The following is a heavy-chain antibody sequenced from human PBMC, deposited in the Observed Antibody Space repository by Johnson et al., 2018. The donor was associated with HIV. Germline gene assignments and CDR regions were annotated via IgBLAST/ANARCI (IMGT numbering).Heavy chain of an antibody. Sequence: QVQLVESGGGLVQPGGSLRLSCAASRFTFSSYAMHWVRQAPGKGLEWVAVISYDGSNKYYADSVKGRFTISRDNYKNTLYLQMNSLRAEDTAVYYCAREVAGDYGDSPGAFDIWGQGTMVTVSS. V-gene: IGHV3-30*14. D-gene: IGHD4-17*01. J-gene: IGHJ3*02. CDR2: ISYDGSNK. CDR1: RFTFSSYA. CDR3: AREVAGDYGDSPGAFDI.